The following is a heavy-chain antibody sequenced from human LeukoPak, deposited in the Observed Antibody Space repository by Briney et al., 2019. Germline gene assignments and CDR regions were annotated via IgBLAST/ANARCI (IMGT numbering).Heavy chain of an antibody. V-gene: IGHV3-30*02. J-gene: IGHJ3*02. D-gene: IGHD3-3*01. Sequence: PGGSLGLSCAASGFTFSSYGMHWVRQAPGKGLEWVAFIRYDGSNKYYADSVKGRFTISRDNSKNTLYLQMNSLRAEDTAVYYCAKDQYDFWSGYGMDAFDIWGQGTMVTVSS. CDR3: AKDQYDFWSGYGMDAFDI. CDR2: IRYDGSNK. CDR1: GFTFSSYG.